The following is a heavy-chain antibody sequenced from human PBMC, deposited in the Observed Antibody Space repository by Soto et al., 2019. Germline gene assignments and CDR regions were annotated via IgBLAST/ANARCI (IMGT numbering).Heavy chain of an antibody. CDR3: AHTDITMIVA. V-gene: IGHV2-5*02. J-gene: IGHJ5*02. D-gene: IGHD3-22*01. CDR1: GFSLTSSGVG. Sequence: QITLKESGPTLVKPTQTLTLTCSFSGFSLTSSGVGVAWIRQPPGKALEWLALIYWDDDKRYNPSLKTRLTITKDTSKNQVVLTVTNMDPVDTATYYCAHTDITMIVAWGQGTLVTVSS. CDR2: IYWDDDK.